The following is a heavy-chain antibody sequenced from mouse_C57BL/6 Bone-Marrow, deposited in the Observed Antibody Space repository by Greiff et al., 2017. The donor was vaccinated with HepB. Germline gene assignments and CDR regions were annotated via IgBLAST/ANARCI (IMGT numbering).Heavy chain of an antibody. Sequence: EVQLQQSGPGLVKPSQSLSLTCSVTGYSITSGYYWNWIRQFPGNKLEWMGYISYDGSNNYNPSLKNRISITRDTSKNQFFLKLNSVTTEDTATYYCARVGKGYWGQGTTLTVSS. CDR1: GYSITSGYY. J-gene: IGHJ2*01. CDR2: ISYDGSN. CDR3: ARVGKGY. V-gene: IGHV3-6*01. D-gene: IGHD4-1*01.